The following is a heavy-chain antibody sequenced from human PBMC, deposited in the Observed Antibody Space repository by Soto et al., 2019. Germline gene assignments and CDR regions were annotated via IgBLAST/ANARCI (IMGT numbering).Heavy chain of an antibody. J-gene: IGHJ5*02. CDR2: IYYSGST. CDR1: GGSISSGGYY. D-gene: IGHD1-7*01. V-gene: IGHV4-31*03. CDR3: ARDLGITGTTGWFDP. Sequence: SETLSLTCTVSGGSISSGGYYWSWIRQHPGKGLEWIGYIYYSGSTYYNPSLKSRVTISVDTSKNQFSLKLSSVTAADTAVYYCARDLGITGTTGWFDPWGQCTLVPVS.